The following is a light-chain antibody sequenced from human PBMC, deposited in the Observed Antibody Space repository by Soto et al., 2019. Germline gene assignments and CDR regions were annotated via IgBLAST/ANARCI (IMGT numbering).Light chain of an antibody. Sequence: EIFLTQSPGTLSFSPGERATLPCQASQSVSSSHLAWYQHKPGQAPRLLIYAASSRATGSPDRFSGGGSGTDFTLTISSLEPEDFAVYYCQQRSNWPPTFGQGTRLEIK. CDR1: QSVSSSH. CDR2: AAS. CDR3: QQRSNWPPT. J-gene: IGKJ5*01. V-gene: IGKV3D-20*02.